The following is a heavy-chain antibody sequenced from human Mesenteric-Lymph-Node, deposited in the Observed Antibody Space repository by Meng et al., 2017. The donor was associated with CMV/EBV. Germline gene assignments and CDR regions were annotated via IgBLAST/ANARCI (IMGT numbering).Heavy chain of an antibody. CDR3: ARGYGGNKSFDY. Sequence: VSGGSVSSGAYYWSWIRQPPGKGLEWIGYIYYSGSSNYNPSLNSRVTISVDTSKNQFSLKVSSVTAADTAVYYCARGYGGNKSFDYWGQGTLVTVSS. J-gene: IGHJ4*02. CDR2: IYYSGSS. V-gene: IGHV4-61*08. CDR1: GGSVSSGAYY. D-gene: IGHD1-26*01.